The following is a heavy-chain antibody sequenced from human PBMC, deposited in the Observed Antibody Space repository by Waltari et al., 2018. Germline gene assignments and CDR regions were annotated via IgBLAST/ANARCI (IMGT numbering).Heavy chain of an antibody. D-gene: IGHD3-3*01. J-gene: IGHJ6*02. CDR3: AKDLGLFLGVLDV. CDR2: ISWNSGSI. Sequence: EVQLVESGGGLVQPGRSLRLSCAASGFTFDDYAMHWFRQAPGKGLEWVSGISWNSGSIGYADSVKGRFTISRDNAKNSLYLQMNSLRAEDTALYYCAKDLGLFLGVLDVWGQGTTVTVSS. CDR1: GFTFDDYA. V-gene: IGHV3-9*01.